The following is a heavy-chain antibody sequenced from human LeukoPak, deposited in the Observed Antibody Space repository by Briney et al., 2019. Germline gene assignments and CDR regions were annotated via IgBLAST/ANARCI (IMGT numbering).Heavy chain of an antibody. Sequence: ASETLSLTCTVSGGSISSYYWSWIRQPPGKGLEWIGYIYYSGSTNYNPSLKSRVTISVDTSKNQFSLKLSSVTAADTAVYYCARAPGSAASIYYYYYMDVWGKGTTVTVSS. V-gene: IGHV4-59*01. CDR1: GGSISSYY. J-gene: IGHJ6*03. CDR2: IYYSGST. CDR3: ARAPGSAASIYYYYYMDV. D-gene: IGHD2-2*01.